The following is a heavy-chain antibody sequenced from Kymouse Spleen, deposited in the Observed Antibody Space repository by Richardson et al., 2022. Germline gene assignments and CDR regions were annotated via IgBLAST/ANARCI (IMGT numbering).Heavy chain of an antibody. V-gene: IGHV3-15*01. CDR3: TTEGRITGTTGAFDI. J-gene: IGHJ3*02. D-gene: IGHD1-7*01. Sequence: EVQLVESGGGLVKPGGSLRLSCAASGFTFSNAWMSWVRQAPGKGLEWVGRIKSKTDGGTTDYAAPVKGRFTISRDDSKNTLYLQMNSLKTEDTAVYYCTTEGRITGTTGAFDIWGQGTMVTVSS. CDR2: IKSKTDGGTT. CDR1: GFTFSNAW.